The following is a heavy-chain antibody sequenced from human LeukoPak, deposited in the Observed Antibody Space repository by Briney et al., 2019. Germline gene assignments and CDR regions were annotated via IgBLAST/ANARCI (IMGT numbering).Heavy chain of an antibody. V-gene: IGHV4-34*01. Sequence: KPSETLSLTCAVYGGSFSGYYWSGIRQPPGKGLEWIGEINHSGSTNYNPSLKSRVTISVDTSKNQFSLKLSSVTAADTAVYYCARAFRGIFGVFEAFDIWGQGTMVTVSS. D-gene: IGHD3-3*01. CDR2: INHSGST. CDR3: ARAFRGIFGVFEAFDI. J-gene: IGHJ3*02. CDR1: GGSFSGYY.